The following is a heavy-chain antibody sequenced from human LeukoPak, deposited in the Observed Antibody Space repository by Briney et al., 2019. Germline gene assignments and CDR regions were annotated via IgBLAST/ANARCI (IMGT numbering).Heavy chain of an antibody. V-gene: IGHV3-30*19. CDR2: ISYDGSNK. D-gene: IGHD3-10*01. CDR3: ASAIRGRGPSDY. Sequence: GGSLRLSCAASGFTFSNYGMHWVRQAPGKGLEWVAFISYDGSNKYDADSVKGRFTISRDNSKNTLFLQMNSLRAEDTAVYYCASAIRGRGPSDYWGQGTLVTVSS. CDR1: GFTFSNYG. J-gene: IGHJ4*02.